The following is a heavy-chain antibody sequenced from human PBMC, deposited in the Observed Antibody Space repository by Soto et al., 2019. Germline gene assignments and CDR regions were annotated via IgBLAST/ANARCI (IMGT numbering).Heavy chain of an antibody. J-gene: IGHJ6*01. CDR2: IFHTGGK. CDR3: AEGVFLYSANCWDHFHYFKFYV. Sequence: QVQLQESGPGLVEPSGTLSLTCFVSGDSINNTYWWSWVRQAPGKGLEWIGEIFHTGGKSYMPSLRGWVPLLVGTSKNPFPPKLTSVTRGDTAVLLCAEGVFLYSANCWDHFHYFKFYVRGPGAPVTLPS. V-gene: IGHV4-4*02. D-gene: IGHD2-2*01. CDR1: GDSINNTYW.